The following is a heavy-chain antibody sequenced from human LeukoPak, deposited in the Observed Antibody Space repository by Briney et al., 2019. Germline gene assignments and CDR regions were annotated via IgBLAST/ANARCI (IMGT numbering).Heavy chain of an antibody. CDR3: ARGLQYYYDSSGYYPFDY. Sequence: SETLSLTCTVSGGSISSSSYYWGWIRQPPGKGLEWIGSIYYSGSTYYNPSLKSRVTISVDTSKNQFSLKLSSVTAADTAVYYCARGLQYYYDSSGYYPFDYWGQGTLVTVSS. J-gene: IGHJ4*02. V-gene: IGHV4-39*07. CDR1: GGSISSSSYY. CDR2: IYYSGST. D-gene: IGHD3-22*01.